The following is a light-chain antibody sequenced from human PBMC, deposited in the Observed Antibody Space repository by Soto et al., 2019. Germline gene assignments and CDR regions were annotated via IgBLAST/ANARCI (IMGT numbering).Light chain of an antibody. CDR3: MQTIQLPYT. Sequence: VMTQTALSLSVTPGQPASISCRSSQSLLHSDGKTYLYWYLQKPGQPPQLLIYEVSKRFSGGXEXXSGSGSRTDFTLKISRLEAEDVGVYYCMQTIQLPYTFGQGTKLEIK. V-gene: IGKV2D-29*01. J-gene: IGKJ2*01. CDR1: QSLLHSDGKTY. CDR2: EVS.